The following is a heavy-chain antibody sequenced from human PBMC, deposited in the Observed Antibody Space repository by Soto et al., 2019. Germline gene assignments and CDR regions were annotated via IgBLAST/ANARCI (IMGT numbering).Heavy chain of an antibody. V-gene: IGHV1-69*01. CDR2: IIPIFGTT. D-gene: IGHD1-1*01. CDR3: AKWGGVITTPTFVGPFDY. Sequence: QVQLVQSGAEVKKPGSSVKISCKASGGTFSNYNFNWVRQAPGQGPEWVGGIIPIFGTTNYAQKFQGRVTITAADSTSTAYLELNSLRSEDTALYYCAKWGGVITTPTFVGPFDYWGQGTLVIVSA. CDR1: GGTFSNYN. J-gene: IGHJ4*02.